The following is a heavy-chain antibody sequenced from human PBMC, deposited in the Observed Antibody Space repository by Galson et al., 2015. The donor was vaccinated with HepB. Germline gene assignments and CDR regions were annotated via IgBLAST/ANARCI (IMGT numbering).Heavy chain of an antibody. CDR2: ISYDGSNK. CDR3: AKDSQGGYYDSSGYSTH. D-gene: IGHD3-22*01. Sequence: SLRLSCAASGFTFSDYAIHWVRQAPGKGLEWVAVISYDGSNKFYADSVKGRFTISRDNSKNTLYLQMNSLGAEDTAVYYCAKDSQGGYYDSSGYSTHWGQGTLVTVSS. J-gene: IGHJ4*02. CDR1: GFTFSDYA. V-gene: IGHV3-30*18.